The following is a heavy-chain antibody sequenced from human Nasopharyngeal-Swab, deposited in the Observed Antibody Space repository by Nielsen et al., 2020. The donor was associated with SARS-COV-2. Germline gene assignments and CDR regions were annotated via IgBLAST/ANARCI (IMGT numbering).Heavy chain of an antibody. CDR1: DYSFNKNT. CDR3: ARGNGWYPDH. V-gene: IGHV1-18*04. J-gene: IGHJ4*02. D-gene: IGHD6-19*01. CDR2: ITGKNGNA. Sequence: ASVKVSCKASDYSFNKNTVSWVRQGPGQGLVWMGWITGKNGNALYAETLQGRITMTTDTSTNTAYMELRSLRSDDTAVYYCARGNGWYPDHWGQGTLITVSS.